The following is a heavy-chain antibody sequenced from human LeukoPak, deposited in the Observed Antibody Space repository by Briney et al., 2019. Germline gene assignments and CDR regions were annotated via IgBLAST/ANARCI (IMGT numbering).Heavy chain of an antibody. Sequence: ASVKVSCKTSGYTFSAFHIHWVRQAPGQGLEWMGWITPSNGGTNYAQSFQGRVALTTDTSISTAFMELSNLRPDDTAIYFCARSVTYNWFDPWGQGTRVTVSS. V-gene: IGHV1-2*02. CDR3: ARSVTYNWFDP. CDR1: GYTFSAFH. D-gene: IGHD2-21*02. J-gene: IGHJ5*02. CDR2: ITPSNGGT.